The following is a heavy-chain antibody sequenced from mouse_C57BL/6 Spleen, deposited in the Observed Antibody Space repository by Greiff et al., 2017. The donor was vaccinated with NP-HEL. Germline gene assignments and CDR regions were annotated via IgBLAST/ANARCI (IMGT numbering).Heavy chain of an antibody. Sequence: QVQLQQSGAELVKPGASVKMSCKASGYTFTSYWITWVKQRPGQGLEWIGDIYPGSGSTNYNEKFKSKATLTVDTSSSTAYMQLSSLTSEDSAVYYCARRGGYDGRYFDYWGQGTTLTVSS. J-gene: IGHJ2*01. CDR3: ARRGGYDGRYFDY. D-gene: IGHD2-2*01. V-gene: IGHV1-55*01. CDR2: IYPGSGST. CDR1: GYTFTSYW.